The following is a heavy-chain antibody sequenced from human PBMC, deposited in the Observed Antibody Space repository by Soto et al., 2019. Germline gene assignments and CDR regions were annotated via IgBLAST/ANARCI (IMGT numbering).Heavy chain of an antibody. CDR1: ADTFTTYD. V-gene: IGHV1-8*01. CDR3: ARGRASGSYYLLDY. D-gene: IGHD3-10*01. Sequence: ASVNGSCKASADTFTTYDINWVRQATGHGLEWMGWINPNSGNIGYAQRFQGRVTMTRDTAIRTAYMEVSSLRSDDTAVYYCARGRASGSYYLLDYWGQGTLVTVSS. CDR2: INPNSGNI. J-gene: IGHJ4*02.